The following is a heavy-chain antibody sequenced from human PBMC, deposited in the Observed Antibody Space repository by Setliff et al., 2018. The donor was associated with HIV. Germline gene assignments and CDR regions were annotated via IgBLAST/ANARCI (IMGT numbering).Heavy chain of an antibody. V-gene: IGHV4-39*07. Sequence: SETLSLTCTVSGGSISSNNYYWGWIRQPPGKGLEWIASIYYSGSTYYNPSLKSRITISVDTSKNQVFLRLSSVTAADTAVYYCVRGYCSSTTCYEDYYYMDVWGKGSTVTVSS. CDR2: IYYSGST. J-gene: IGHJ6*03. D-gene: IGHD2-2*01. CDR1: GGSISSNNYY. CDR3: VRGYCSSTTCYEDYYYMDV.